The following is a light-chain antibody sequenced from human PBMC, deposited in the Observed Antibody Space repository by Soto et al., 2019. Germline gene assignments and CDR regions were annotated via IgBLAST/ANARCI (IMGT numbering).Light chain of an antibody. CDR1: QSISSW. V-gene: IGKV1-5*03. J-gene: IGKJ5*01. Sequence: DIQMTQSPSTLSASVGDRFTITCRASQSISSWLAWYQQKPGKAPKLLIHAASTLQSGAPSTFSGSGSGTEFTLTISSLQPEDFATYYCLQHNSYPITFGQGTRLEIK. CDR3: LQHNSYPIT. CDR2: AAS.